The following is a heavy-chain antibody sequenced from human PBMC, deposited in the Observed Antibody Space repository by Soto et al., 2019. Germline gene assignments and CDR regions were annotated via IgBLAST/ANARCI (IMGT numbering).Heavy chain of an antibody. CDR3: ATSGGDEAFDI. CDR1: GGTFSSYT. Sequence: QVQLVQSGAEVKKPGSSVKVSCKASGGTFSSYTISWVRQAPGQGLEWMGRIIPILGIANYAQKCQGRVTITADKSTSTAYMELSSLISEDTAVYYCATSGGDEAFDIWGQGTMVTLSS. V-gene: IGHV1-69*02. CDR2: IIPILGIA. J-gene: IGHJ3*02. D-gene: IGHD3-16*01.